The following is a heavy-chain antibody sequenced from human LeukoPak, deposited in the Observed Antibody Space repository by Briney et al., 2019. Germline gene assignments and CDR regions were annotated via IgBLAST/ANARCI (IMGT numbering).Heavy chain of an antibody. CDR3: ARQAYYYDSSGYHFDY. CDR2: IYYSGST. Sequence: PSETLSLTCTVSGGSISSSSYYWGWIRQPPGKGLEWIGSIYYSGSTYYNPSLKSRVTISVDTSKNQFSLKLGSVTAADTAVYYCARQAYYYDSSGYHFDYWGQGTLVTVSS. D-gene: IGHD3-22*01. CDR1: GGSISSSSYY. J-gene: IGHJ4*02. V-gene: IGHV4-39*01.